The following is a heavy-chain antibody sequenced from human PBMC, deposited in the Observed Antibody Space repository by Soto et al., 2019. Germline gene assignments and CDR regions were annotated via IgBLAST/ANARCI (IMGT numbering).Heavy chain of an antibody. CDR2: INHSGST. CDR3: ARGGDDSGYDCWVNY. V-gene: IGHV4-34*01. D-gene: IGHD5-12*01. CDR1: GGSFSGYY. Sequence: PSETLSLTCAVYGGSFSGYYWSWIRQPPGKGLEWIGEINHSGSTNYNPSLKSRVTISVDTSKNQFSLKLSSVTAADTAVYYCARGGDDSGYDCWVNYWGQGTLVTVSS. J-gene: IGHJ4*02.